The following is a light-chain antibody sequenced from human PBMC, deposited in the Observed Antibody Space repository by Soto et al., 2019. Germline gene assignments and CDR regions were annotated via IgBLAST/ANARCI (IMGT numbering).Light chain of an antibody. J-gene: IGLJ1*01. Sequence: QSVLTQPASVSGSPGQSITISCTGTSSDVGAYNYVSWYQQHPGKAPKLIIYDVSNRPSGVSNRFSGSKSGNTASLSISGLQAEDEADFYCSSYSSIATYVFGTGSKVTVL. CDR2: DVS. V-gene: IGLV2-14*01. CDR3: SSYSSIATYV. CDR1: SSDVGAYNY.